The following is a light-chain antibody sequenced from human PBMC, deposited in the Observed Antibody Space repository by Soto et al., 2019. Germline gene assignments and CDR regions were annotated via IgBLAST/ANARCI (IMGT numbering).Light chain of an antibody. Sequence: EIVMTQSPATLSVSPGERATLSCRASQSVSNYLAWYQQKPGQAPRLLIYGASSRATGIPARFSGSGSGTEFTLTISSLQSEDFAVYYCQQYYNWPTFGQGTRLEIK. CDR2: GAS. J-gene: IGKJ5*01. CDR1: QSVSNY. V-gene: IGKV3-15*01. CDR3: QQYYNWPT.